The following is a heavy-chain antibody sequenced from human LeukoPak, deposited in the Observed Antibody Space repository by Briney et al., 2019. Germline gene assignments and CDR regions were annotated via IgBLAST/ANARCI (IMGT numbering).Heavy chain of an antibody. V-gene: IGHV1-46*01. J-gene: IGHJ4*02. D-gene: IGHD2-8*01. Sequence: ASVKDSCKTSGYTLTHYYVHWVRQAPGQGLEWMGIINPSGGSPSYAQKFQGRITVTSDLSTSTVYMALSSLRSEDTAVYYCARGDPVYEWLDFWGQGTLVTVPS. CDR3: ARGDPVYEWLDF. CDR1: GYTLTHYY. CDR2: INPSGGSP.